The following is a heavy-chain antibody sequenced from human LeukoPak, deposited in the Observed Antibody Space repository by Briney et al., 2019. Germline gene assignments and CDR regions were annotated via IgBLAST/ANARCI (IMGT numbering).Heavy chain of an antibody. CDR1: GGSFSGYY. D-gene: IGHD1-7*01. CDR2: INHNGST. Sequence: SEPLSLTCAVYGGSFSGYYWSWIRQPPGKGLEWIGEINHNGSTNYNPSLKSRVTISVDTSKNQFSLKLSSVTAADTAVYYCARRRKERLARTIDYWGQGTLVNVSS. CDR3: ARRRKERLARTIDY. V-gene: IGHV4-34*01. J-gene: IGHJ4*02.